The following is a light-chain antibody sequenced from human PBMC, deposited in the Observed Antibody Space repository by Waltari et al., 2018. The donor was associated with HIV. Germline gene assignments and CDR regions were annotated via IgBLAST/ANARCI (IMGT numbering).Light chain of an antibody. CDR2: RNN. V-gene: IGLV1-47*01. CDR1: SSNIGSNY. Sequence: QSVLTQPPSASGTPGQRVTISCYGSSSNIGSNYVYWYQQLPGTTPKLLIYRNNQRPSGVPDRFSGSKSGTSASLAISGLRSEDEADYYCATWDGRLSGVVFGGGTKLTVL. CDR3: ATWDGRLSGVV. J-gene: IGLJ2*01.